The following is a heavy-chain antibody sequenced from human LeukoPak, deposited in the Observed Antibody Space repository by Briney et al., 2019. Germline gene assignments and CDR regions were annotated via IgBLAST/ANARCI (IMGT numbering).Heavy chain of an antibody. CDR2: IYPGDSDT. CDR3: ARQEVLYHFAY. Sequence: GESLKISCTGSGYSFTNYWIGWVRQMPGKGLERMGIIYPGDSDTTYSPSFQGQVTISADKSISTAYLQWSSLKASDTAMYYCARQEVLYHFAYWGQGTLVTVSS. V-gene: IGHV5-51*01. J-gene: IGHJ4*02. D-gene: IGHD2-2*02. CDR1: GYSFTNYW.